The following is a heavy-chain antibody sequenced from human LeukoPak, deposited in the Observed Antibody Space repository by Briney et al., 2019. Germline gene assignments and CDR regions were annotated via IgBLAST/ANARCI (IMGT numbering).Heavy chain of an antibody. Sequence: GGSLRLSCAASGFSFSSYGMGWVRQAPGKGLEWVSVISGSGDSTDYADSVKGRFTISRDNSKNTLYLQMNSLRAEDTAIYYCAKDSRDGANWFGPWGQGTLVTVSS. D-gene: IGHD3-10*01. CDR2: ISGSGDST. CDR1: GFSFSSYG. V-gene: IGHV3-23*01. J-gene: IGHJ5*02. CDR3: AKDSRDGANWFGP.